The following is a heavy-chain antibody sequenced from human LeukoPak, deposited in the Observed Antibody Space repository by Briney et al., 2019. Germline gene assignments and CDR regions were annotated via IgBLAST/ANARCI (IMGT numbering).Heavy chain of an antibody. J-gene: IGHJ5*02. CDR1: GYTFTGYY. CDR2: INPNSGGT. CDR3: ARERGTTVTTTMGFDP. D-gene: IGHD4-11*01. Sequence: ASVKVSCKSSGYTFTGYYMHWVRKAPGQGLEWMGWINPNSGGTNYAQKFQGRVTMTRDTSISTAYMELSRLRSDDTAVYYCARERGTTVTTTMGFDPWGQGTLVTVSS. V-gene: IGHV1-2*02.